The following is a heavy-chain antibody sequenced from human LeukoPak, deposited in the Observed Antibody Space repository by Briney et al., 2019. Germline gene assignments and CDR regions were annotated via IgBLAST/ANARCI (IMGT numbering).Heavy chain of an antibody. D-gene: IGHD3-10*01. J-gene: IGHJ4*02. CDR3: ARGRGYYTSGSYYFDY. CDR1: EFTFSTYS. V-gene: IGHV3-48*02. CDR2: ISSGSSII. Sequence: GGSLRLSCAASEFTFSTYSMNWVRKAPGKGLEWISYISSGSSIIYYADSVEGRFTISRDNAKNSLYLQMNSLRDEDTAVYYCARGRGYYTSGSYYFDYWGQGTLVTVSS.